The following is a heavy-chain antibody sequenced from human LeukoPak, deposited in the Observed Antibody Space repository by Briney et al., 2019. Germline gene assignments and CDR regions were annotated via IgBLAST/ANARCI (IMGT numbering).Heavy chain of an antibody. CDR2: ISAYNDNT. D-gene: IGHD6-19*01. V-gene: IGHV1-18*01. CDR3: ARDPDGVAVAGTLDDY. Sequence: ASVKVSCKASGYTFTSYGISWVRQAPGQGLEWMGWISAYNDNTNYAQKLQGRVTMTTDTSTSTAYMELRSLRSDDTAVYYCARDPDGVAVAGTLDDYWGQGTLVTVSS. J-gene: IGHJ4*02. CDR1: GYTFTSYG.